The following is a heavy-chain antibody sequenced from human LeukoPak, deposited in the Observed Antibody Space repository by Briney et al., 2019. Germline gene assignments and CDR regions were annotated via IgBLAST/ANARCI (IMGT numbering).Heavy chain of an antibody. D-gene: IGHD1-26*01. J-gene: IGHJ4*02. CDR2: INPNRGGT. CDR1: GYTFTGYY. V-gene: IGHV1-2*04. CDR3: ARGVVGAPYFDY. Sequence: ASVKVSRQASGYTFTGYYMHWVRPAPGEGLAWMGWINPNRGGTNYAQKLQGWVTMTRDTSLSPAYMELSRLRSDDTAVYYSARGVVGAPYFDYWGQGTLVTVSS.